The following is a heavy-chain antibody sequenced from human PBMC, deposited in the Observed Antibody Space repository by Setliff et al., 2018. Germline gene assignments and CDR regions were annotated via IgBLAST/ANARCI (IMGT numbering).Heavy chain of an antibody. CDR2: ISHSGDP. J-gene: IGHJ5*02. CDR1: GGSFSGYH. CDR3: ARAPQYSNFWYAPRWFDP. V-gene: IGHV4-34*01. Sequence: PSETLSLTCAVYGGSFSGYHWSWIRQPPGKGLEWIGEISHSGDPNYNPSLKSRVTISLDTSKNQFSLKLTSVPAADTAVYYCARAPQYSNFWYAPRWFDPWGQGTLVTVSS. D-gene: IGHD3-3*01.